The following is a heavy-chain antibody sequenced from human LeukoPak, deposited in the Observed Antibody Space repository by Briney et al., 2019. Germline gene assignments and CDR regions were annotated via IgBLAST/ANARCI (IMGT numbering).Heavy chain of an antibody. CDR1: GGTFSSYA. CDR2: TLPILGIA. D-gene: IGHD4-17*01. Sequence: SVKLSCKASGGTFSSYAISWLRQAPGHGLEWKRRTLPILGIANYAQRFQGRVTITADKTTSTAYMGLSNLRSEETAVYRCASAVPLFYGAYGARNWYFDLWGRGTLVTASS. CDR3: ASAVPLFYGAYGARNWYFDL. J-gene: IGHJ2*01. V-gene: IGHV1-69*04.